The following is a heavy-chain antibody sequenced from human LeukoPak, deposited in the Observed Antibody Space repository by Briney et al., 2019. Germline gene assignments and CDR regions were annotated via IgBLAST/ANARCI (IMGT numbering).Heavy chain of an antibody. CDR1: GFTFSDYY. Sequence: PGGSLRLSCAASGFTFSDYYMSWIRQAPGKGLEWVSYISSSGSTIYYADSVKGRFTISRDNAKNSLYLQMNSLRAEDTAVYYCARDLSCSDGSCYLSYYYYGMDVWGQGTTVTVSS. J-gene: IGHJ6*02. CDR2: ISSSGSTI. CDR3: ARDLSCSDGSCYLSYYYYGMDV. V-gene: IGHV3-11*01. D-gene: IGHD2-15*01.